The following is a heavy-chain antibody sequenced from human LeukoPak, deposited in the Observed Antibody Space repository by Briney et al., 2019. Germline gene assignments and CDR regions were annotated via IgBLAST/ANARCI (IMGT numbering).Heavy chain of an antibody. V-gene: IGHV5-51*01. CDR2: IYPGDSDT. CDR1: GYSFSSYW. J-gene: IGHJ3*02. CDR3: ARHLALRDAFNI. Sequence: GESLRISCKGSGYSFSSYWIGWVRQMPGKGLEWMGIIYPGDSDTRYSPSFQGQVTISADKSISTAYLQWSSLKASDTAMCYCARHLALRDAFNIWGQGTMVTVSS.